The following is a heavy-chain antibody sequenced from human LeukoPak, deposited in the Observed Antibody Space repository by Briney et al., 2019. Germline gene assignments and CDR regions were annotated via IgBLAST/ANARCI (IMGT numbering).Heavy chain of an antibody. D-gene: IGHD1-26*01. CDR2: ISDTGGST. CDR3: ARGGSSGSYYFDY. V-gene: IGHV3-23*01. Sequence: PGGSLRLSCAASGFTFSSYGMRWVRQAPGKGLEWVSGISDTGGSTYHADSVKGRFTISRDNSKNTLDLQMNSLRVEDTAVYYCARGGSSGSYYFDYRGQGTLVTVSS. J-gene: IGHJ4*02. CDR1: GFTFSSYG.